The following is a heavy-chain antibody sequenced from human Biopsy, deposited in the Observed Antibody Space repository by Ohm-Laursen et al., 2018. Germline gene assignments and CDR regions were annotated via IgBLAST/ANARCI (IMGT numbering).Heavy chain of an antibody. CDR3: ARHAPSYSGSYWRYFDL. Sequence: SDTLSLTCTVSGGSISSYYWSWIRQPPGKGLEWIGYIYYTGNTYYTPSVKSRFTISGDTSMNPLSLRLTSVTAADTAVYYCARHAPSYSGSYWRYFDLWGRGTLVTVSS. CDR2: IYYTGNT. D-gene: IGHD1-26*01. CDR1: GGSISSYY. J-gene: IGHJ2*01. V-gene: IGHV4-59*08.